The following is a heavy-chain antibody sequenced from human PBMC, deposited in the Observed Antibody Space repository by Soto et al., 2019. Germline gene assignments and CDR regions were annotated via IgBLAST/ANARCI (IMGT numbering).Heavy chain of an antibody. CDR1: GFTFSSSD. V-gene: IGHV3-30-3*01. D-gene: IGHD6-19*01. CDR3: ASGIRGWRPFDY. J-gene: IGHJ4*02. CDR2: ISYDGSNK. Sequence: PGGSLRLSCAASGFTFSSSDMHWVRQAPGKGLEWVAVISYDGSNKYYADSVKGRFTISRDNSKNTLYLEMNSLRAEDTAVYYCASGIRGWRPFDYWGQGTLVTVSS.